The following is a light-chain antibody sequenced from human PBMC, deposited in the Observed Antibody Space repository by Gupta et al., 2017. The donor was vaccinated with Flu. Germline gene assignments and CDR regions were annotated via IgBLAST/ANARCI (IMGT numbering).Light chain of an antibody. CDR1: RGVIGDVKY. CDR2: EVT. J-gene: IGLJ6*01. V-gene: IGLV2-14*01. Sequence: SITISCTGTRGVIGDVKYGSCYQQYPGNAPKLIIYEVTNRPSRVSSRCFGAKSGTTASLTISGLQAEDEAEYFCSSYANTDTWVFGSGTTVTVL. CDR3: SSYANTDTWV.